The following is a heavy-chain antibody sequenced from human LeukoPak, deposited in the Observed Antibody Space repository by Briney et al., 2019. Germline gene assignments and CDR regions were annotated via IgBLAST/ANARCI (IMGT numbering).Heavy chain of an antibody. CDR1: GGSISSGDYY. Sequence: PSETLSLTCTVSGGSISSGDYYWSWIRQPPGKGLEWIGYIYYSGSTYYNPSLKSRVTISVDTSKNQFSLRLSSVTAADTAVYYCARDSRYSSSWYYFDYWGQGTLVTVSS. D-gene: IGHD6-13*01. CDR2: IYYSGST. CDR3: ARDSRYSSSWYYFDY. V-gene: IGHV4-30-4*08. J-gene: IGHJ4*02.